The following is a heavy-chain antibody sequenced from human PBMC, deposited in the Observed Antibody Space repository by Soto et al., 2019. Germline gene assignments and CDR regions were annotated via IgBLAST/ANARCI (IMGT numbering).Heavy chain of an antibody. CDR1: GGSISSGGYS. D-gene: IGHD3-10*01. V-gene: IGHV4-30-2*01. CDR3: ARDRGGGNSVIDY. Sequence: KPSETLSLTCAVSGGSISSGGYSWSWIRQPPGKGLEWIGYIYHSGSTYYNPSLKSRVTISVDRSKNQFSLKLSSVTAADTAVYYCARDRGGGNSVIDYWGQGPLVTVSS. J-gene: IGHJ4*02. CDR2: IYHSGST.